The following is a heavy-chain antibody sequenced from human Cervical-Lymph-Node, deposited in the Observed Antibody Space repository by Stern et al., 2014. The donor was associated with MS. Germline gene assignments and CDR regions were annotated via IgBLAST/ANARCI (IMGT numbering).Heavy chain of an antibody. D-gene: IGHD3-10*01. CDR1: GISFSNYA. CDR3: ARDRGIDDAFDL. CDR2: ASYDGNK. V-gene: IGHV3-30*01. Sequence: AQLVESGGGVVQPGRYLRLSCAASGISFSNYAGHWVRQAHGKGLESVAVASYDGNKYSADSVKGRFTVSRDNSKNALYLQMNSLRTEDTAVYYCARDRGIDDAFDLWGQGTMVTVSA. J-gene: IGHJ3*01.